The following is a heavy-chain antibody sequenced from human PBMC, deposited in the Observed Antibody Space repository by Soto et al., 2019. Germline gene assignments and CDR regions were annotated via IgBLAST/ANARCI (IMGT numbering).Heavy chain of an antibody. D-gene: IGHD7-27*01. CDR3: ASPRLTPFAY. V-gene: IGHV3-74*01. CDR2: INSDGSST. Sequence: EVQLVESGGGLVQPGGSLRLSCAASGFTFSSYWMHWVRHAPVKGLVWVSRINSDGSSTFYADSVKGRFTISRDNAKNTLYLQMNSLRAEDTAVYYCASPRLTPFAYWGRGTLVPVSS. CDR1: GFTFSSYW. J-gene: IGHJ4*02.